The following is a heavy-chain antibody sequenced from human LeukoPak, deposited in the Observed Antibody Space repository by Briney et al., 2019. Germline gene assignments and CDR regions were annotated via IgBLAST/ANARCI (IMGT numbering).Heavy chain of an antibody. V-gene: IGHV4-34*01. CDR1: GGSFSGYY. CDR3: ARGLYGGSLDY. CDR2: ISHSGST. J-gene: IGHJ4*02. Sequence: SETLSLTCAVYGGSFSGYYWSWIRQPPGKGLEWIGEISHSGSTNYNPSLKSRVTISVDTSKNQFSLKLSSVTAADTAVYYCARGLYGGSLDYWGQGTLVTVSS. D-gene: IGHD4-23*01.